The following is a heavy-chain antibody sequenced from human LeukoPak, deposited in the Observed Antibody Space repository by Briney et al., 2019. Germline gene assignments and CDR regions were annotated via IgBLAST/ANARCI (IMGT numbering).Heavy chain of an antibody. CDR1: GFTFSSYW. CDR3: ARASSGSHGDY. V-gene: IGHV3-74*01. CDR2: INSDGSST. D-gene: IGHD1-26*01. Sequence: GGSLRLSCAASGFTFSSYWMHWVRQAPGKGLVWVSRINSDGSSTSYADSVKGRFTISRDNAKNTLYLQMNSLRAEDTAVYYCARASSGSHGDYWGQGTLVTVSS. J-gene: IGHJ4*02.